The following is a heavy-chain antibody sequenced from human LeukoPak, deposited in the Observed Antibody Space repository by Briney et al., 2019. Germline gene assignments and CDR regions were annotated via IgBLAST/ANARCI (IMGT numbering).Heavy chain of an antibody. V-gene: IGHV1-18*01. CDR3: ARQRGGQYVDAFDI. D-gene: IGHD2-8*01. CDR1: GYTFTSYG. J-gene: IGHJ3*02. Sequence: GASVKVSCKASGYTFTSYGISWVRQAPGQGLEWMGWISAYNGNTNYAQKLQGRVTMTTDTSTSTVYMELSSLRSEDTAVYYCARQRGGQYVDAFDIWGQGTVVTVSS. CDR2: ISAYNGNT.